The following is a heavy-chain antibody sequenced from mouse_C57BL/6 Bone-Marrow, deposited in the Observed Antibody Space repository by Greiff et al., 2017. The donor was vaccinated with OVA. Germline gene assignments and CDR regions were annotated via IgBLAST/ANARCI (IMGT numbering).Heavy chain of an antibody. V-gene: IGHV14-4*01. Sequence: VQLQQSGAELVRPGASVKLSCTASGFNITDDYMHWVKQRPEQGLEWIGWIDPENGDTEYASKFQGKATITADTSSNTAYLQLSSLTSEDTAVECCTSYGNVDYWGQGTTLTVSS. J-gene: IGHJ2*01. D-gene: IGHD2-1*01. CDR1: GFNITDDY. CDR2: IDPENGDT. CDR3: TSYGNVDY.